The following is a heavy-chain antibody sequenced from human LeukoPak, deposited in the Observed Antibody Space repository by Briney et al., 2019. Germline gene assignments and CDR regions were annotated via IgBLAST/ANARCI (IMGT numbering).Heavy chain of an antibody. CDR3: ASQTVVAAIEGAFDI. CDR2: IYYSGST. V-gene: IGHV4-59*12. J-gene: IGHJ3*02. CDR1: GGSISSYY. Sequence: PSETLSLACTVSGGSISSYYWSWIRQPPGRGLEWIGYIYYSGSTNYNPSLKSRVTISVNTSKNQFSLKLSSVTAADTAVYYCASQTVVAAIEGAFDIWGQGTMVTVSS. D-gene: IGHD2-15*01.